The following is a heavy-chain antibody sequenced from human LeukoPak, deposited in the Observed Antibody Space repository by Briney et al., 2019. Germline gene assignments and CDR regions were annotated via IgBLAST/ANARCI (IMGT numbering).Heavy chain of an antibody. J-gene: IGHJ3*02. D-gene: IGHD2-21*01. CDR1: GFTFSSYE. V-gene: IGHV3-48*03. Sequence: GGSQRLSCAASGFTFSSYEMNWVRQAPGKGLEWVSYISSSGSTIYYADSVKGRFTISRGNAKNSLYLQMNSLRAEDTAVYYCARDVVVDAFDIWGQGTMVTASS. CDR2: ISSSGSTI. CDR3: ARDVVVDAFDI.